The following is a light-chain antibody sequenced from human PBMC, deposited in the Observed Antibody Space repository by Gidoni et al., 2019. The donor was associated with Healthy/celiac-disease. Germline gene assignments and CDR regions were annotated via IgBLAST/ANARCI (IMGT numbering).Light chain of an antibody. CDR2: QDS. V-gene: IGLV3-1*01. J-gene: IGLJ2*01. Sequence: SYELTQPPSVSVPPGQPASITCSGDKLGDNYACWYQQKQGQSPVLVIYQDSKRPSGIPERFSGSNSGNTATLTISGTQAMDEADDYCQAWDSSTAVFGGGTKLTVL. CDR3: QAWDSSTAV. CDR1: KLGDNY.